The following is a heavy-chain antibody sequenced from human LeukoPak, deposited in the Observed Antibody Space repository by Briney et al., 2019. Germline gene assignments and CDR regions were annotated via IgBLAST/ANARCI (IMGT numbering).Heavy chain of an antibody. CDR2: FYSGGST. CDR1: GFTVSSNY. Sequence: GGSLRLSCVVSGFTVSSNYMSWVRQAPGKGLEWVSVFYSGGSTYYADSVKGRFTISRDNSKNTLYLQMNSLRAEDTAVYYCATYSSLNRREFQFWGQGTLLTVSS. J-gene: IGHJ1*01. CDR3: ATYSSLNRREFQF. V-gene: IGHV3-53*01. D-gene: IGHD3-22*01.